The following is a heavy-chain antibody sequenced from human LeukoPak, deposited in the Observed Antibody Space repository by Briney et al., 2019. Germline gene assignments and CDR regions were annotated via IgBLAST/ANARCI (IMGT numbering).Heavy chain of an antibody. V-gene: IGHV3-48*03. CDR1: GFTFSSYE. CDR2: ISGTGNTI. D-gene: IGHD3-22*01. CDR3: AREGGYYDSSCYYVEDDAFDI. Sequence: PGGSLRLSCAVSGFTFSSYEMNWVRQAPGTGLEWVSYISGTGNTIFYADSVKGRFTISRDNAKSSVYLKMNSLRAEDTAVYYCAREGGYYDSSCYYVEDDAFDIWGQGTMVIVSS. J-gene: IGHJ3*02.